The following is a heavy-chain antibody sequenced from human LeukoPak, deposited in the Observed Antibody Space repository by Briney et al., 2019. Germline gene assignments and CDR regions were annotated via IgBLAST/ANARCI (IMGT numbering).Heavy chain of an antibody. CDR1: GGSISSGGYY. CDR3: ARDRWRTGYFDL. V-gene: IGHV4-61*08. Sequence: SETLSLTCTVSGGSISSGGYYWSWIRQHPGKGLEWIGYIYYSGSTNYNPSLKSRVTISVDTSKNQFSLKLSSVTAADTAVYYCARDRWRTGYFDLWGRGTLVTVSS. D-gene: IGHD2-8*02. CDR2: IYYSGST. J-gene: IGHJ2*01.